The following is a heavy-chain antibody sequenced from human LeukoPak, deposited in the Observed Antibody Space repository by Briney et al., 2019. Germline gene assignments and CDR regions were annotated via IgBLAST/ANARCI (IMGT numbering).Heavy chain of an antibody. D-gene: IGHD1-14*01. V-gene: IGHV3-30*02. CDR2: IRYDGSNK. CDR1: GFTFSSYG. CDR3: AKTGNFDY. Sequence: GGSLRLSCAASGFTFSSYGMHWVRQAPGKGLEWVAVIRYDGSNKYYADSVKGRFTISRDNSKNTLYLQMNSLRAEDTAVYYCAKTGNFDYWGQGTLVTVSS. J-gene: IGHJ4*02.